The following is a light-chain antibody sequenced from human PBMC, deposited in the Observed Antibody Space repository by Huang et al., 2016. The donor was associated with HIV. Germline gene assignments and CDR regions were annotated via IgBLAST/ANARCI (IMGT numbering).Light chain of an antibody. CDR1: QSVSSD. V-gene: IGKV3-11*01. Sequence: EIVLTQSPATLSLSPGERATLSCRASQSVSSDLDWYQQKAGKAPRLLIYGASNRATGLPASFSGSGSGTDFTLTISSLEPEDFAVYYCQQRSDWPRTFGQGTKLEIK. CDR2: GAS. J-gene: IGKJ2*01. CDR3: QQRSDWPRT.